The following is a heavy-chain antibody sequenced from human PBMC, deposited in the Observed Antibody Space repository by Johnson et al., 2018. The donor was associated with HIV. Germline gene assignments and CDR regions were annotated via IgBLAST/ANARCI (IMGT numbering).Heavy chain of an antibody. CDR1: GFTFSDYY. CDR2: ISSSGSTI. Sequence: QVQLVESGGGLVKPGGSLRLSCAASGFTFSDYYMRWIRQAPGKGLEWVSYISSSGSTIYYADSVKGRFTISRDTLSLQRNSLRVEDTALYYCARDRLLWFRELWPHDAFDIWGQGTMVTVSS. CDR3: ARDRLLWFRELWPHDAFDI. J-gene: IGHJ3*02. V-gene: IGHV3-11*04. D-gene: IGHD3-10*01.